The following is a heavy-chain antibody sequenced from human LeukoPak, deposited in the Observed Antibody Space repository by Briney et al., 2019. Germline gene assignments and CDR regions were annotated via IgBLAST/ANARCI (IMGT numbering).Heavy chain of an antibody. J-gene: IGHJ4*02. CDR2: IGTAGDT. D-gene: IGHD1-1*01. Sequence: GGSLRLSCAASGFTFSDYDMHWVRQATGKGLEWVSAIGTAGDTYYTGSVKGRFTISRENAKNSLYLQMNSLRAGDTAVYYCARVAKERVGGVYYVDYWGQGTLVTVSS. V-gene: IGHV3-13*01. CDR1: GFTFSDYD. CDR3: ARVAKERVGGVYYVDY.